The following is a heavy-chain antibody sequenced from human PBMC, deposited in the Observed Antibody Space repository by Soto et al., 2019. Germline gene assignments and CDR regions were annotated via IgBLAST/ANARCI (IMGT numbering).Heavy chain of an antibody. J-gene: IGHJ6*02. CDR1: GFTFSSYA. V-gene: IGHV3-23*01. D-gene: IGHD4-17*01. CDR2: ISGSGGST. CDR3: AKPPDYGGKHYYGMDV. Sequence: EVQLLESGGGLVQPGGSLRLSCAASGFTFSSYAMSWVRQAPGKGLEWVSAISGSGGSTYYADSVKGRFTISRDNSKNTLYLQMNSLRAEDTAVYYCAKPPDYGGKHYYGMDVWGQGTTVTVSS.